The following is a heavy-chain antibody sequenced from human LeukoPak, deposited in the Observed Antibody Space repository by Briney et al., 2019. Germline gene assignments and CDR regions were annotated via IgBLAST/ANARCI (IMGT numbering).Heavy chain of an antibody. CDR2: ISGSGGST. CDR3: ARGGERWELRFDY. CDR1: GFTFSSYA. J-gene: IGHJ4*02. V-gene: IGHV3-23*01. D-gene: IGHD1-26*01. Sequence: GGSLRLSCAASGFTFSSYAMSWVRQAPGKGLEWVSAISGSGGSTYYADSVKGRFTISRDNSKNTLYLQMNSLRAEDTAVYYCARGGERWELRFDYWGQGTLVTVSS.